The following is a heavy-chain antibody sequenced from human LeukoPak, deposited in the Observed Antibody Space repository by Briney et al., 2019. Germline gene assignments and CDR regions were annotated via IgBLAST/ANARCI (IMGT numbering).Heavy chain of an antibody. CDR1: GGSFSGYY. D-gene: IGHD3-9*01. V-gene: IGHV4-34*01. J-gene: IGHJ6*03. CDR2: INHGGST. CDR3: AITHYDVLTGYHKYMGF. Sequence: PSETLPLTCAVYGGSFSGYYGGWIRQPPGKGLEWIGEINHGGSTNSNPSLKSRVTMSVDTSKNHFSLKLSSVTAADTAVYYCAITHYDVLTGYHKYMGFWGKGTTVIISS.